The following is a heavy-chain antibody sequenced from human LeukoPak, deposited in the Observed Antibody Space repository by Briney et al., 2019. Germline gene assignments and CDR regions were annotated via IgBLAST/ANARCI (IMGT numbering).Heavy chain of an antibody. Sequence: GGSLRLSCAASGFTVSSNYMSWVRQAPGKGLEWVSVIYSGGSTYYADSVKGRFTISRDNSKNTLYLQMNSLRAEDTAVYYCAKDRAVRGVIIWVVDYWGQGTLVTVSS. J-gene: IGHJ4*02. CDR3: AKDRAVRGVIIWVVDY. D-gene: IGHD3-10*01. CDR2: IYSGGST. CDR1: GFTVSSNY. V-gene: IGHV3-66*01.